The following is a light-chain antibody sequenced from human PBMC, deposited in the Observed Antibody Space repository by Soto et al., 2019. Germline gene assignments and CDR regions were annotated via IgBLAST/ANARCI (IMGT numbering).Light chain of an antibody. CDR2: GAS. V-gene: IGKV3-20*01. CDR1: QSISSNY. Sequence: EIVLTQSPGTLSLSPGERATLSCRDSQSISSNYLAWYQQKPGQAPRLLIYGASSRATGIPDRFSGSGSGTDFTLTISRLEPEDFAVYHCRQYGSSPLTFGAGTKVEIK. CDR3: RQYGSSPLT. J-gene: IGKJ4*01.